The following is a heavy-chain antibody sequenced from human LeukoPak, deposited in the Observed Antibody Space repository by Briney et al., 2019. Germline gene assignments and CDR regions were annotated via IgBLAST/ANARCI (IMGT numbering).Heavy chain of an antibody. D-gene: IGHD3/OR15-3a*01. CDR3: ARRTGDVFDI. CDR1: GYSFTSYW. J-gene: IGHJ3*02. CDR2: IDPSDSYT. V-gene: IGHV5-10-1*01. Sequence: GESLKISCKGSGYSFTSYWISWVRQMPGKGLEWMGRIDPSDSYTNYSPSFQGHVTISADKSISTAYLQWSSLKASDTATYYCARRTGDVFDIWGQGTMVTVSS.